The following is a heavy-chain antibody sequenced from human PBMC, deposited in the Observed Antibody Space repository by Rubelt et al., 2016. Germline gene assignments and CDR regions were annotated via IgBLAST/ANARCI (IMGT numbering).Heavy chain of an antibody. CDR2: FDPEDGET. CDR3: AIRQPDYGDLDFDY. V-gene: IGHV1-24*01. Sequence: QVQLVQSGAEVKKHGASVKVSCKVSGYTLTELSMHWVRQAPGTGLEWMGGFDPEDGETIYEQKFQGRVTMTEDKSTATAYMELSSLRSEDTAVYYCAIRQPDYGDLDFDYWGQGTLVTVSS. J-gene: IGHJ4*02. D-gene: IGHD4-17*01. CDR1: GYTLTELS.